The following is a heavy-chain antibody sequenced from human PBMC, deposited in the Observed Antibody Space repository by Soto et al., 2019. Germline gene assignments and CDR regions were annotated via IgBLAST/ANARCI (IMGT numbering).Heavy chain of an antibody. Sequence: SETLSLTCTVSGGSISGYYWSWIRQPPGKGLEWIGYMYKSGSTVYNPSLKSRVTISVDTSKNQFSLKLSSVTAADTAVYYCARALILTGYYIHDAFDIWGQGTMVTVSS. D-gene: IGHD3-9*01. J-gene: IGHJ3*02. CDR2: MYKSGST. V-gene: IGHV4-59*01. CDR1: GGSISGYY. CDR3: ARALILTGYYIHDAFDI.